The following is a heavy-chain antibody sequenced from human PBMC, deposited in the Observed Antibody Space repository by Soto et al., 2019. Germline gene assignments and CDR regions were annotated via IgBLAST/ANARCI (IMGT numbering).Heavy chain of an antibody. CDR1: GGSISSGGYY. V-gene: IGHV4-31*03. CDR3: ARRVGASDASSLVP. Sequence: QVQLQESGPGLVKPSQTLSLTCTVSGGSISSGGYYWSWIRQHPGKGLEWIGYIYYSGSTYYNPSLKSRVTISVDTSKNQLSLELSSVTAADTAVYYCARRVGASDASSLVPWGQGTLVTVSS. CDR2: IYYSGST. D-gene: IGHD1-26*01. J-gene: IGHJ5*02.